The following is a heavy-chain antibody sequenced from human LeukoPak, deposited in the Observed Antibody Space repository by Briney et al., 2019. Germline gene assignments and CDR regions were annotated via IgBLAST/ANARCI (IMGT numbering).Heavy chain of an antibody. V-gene: IGHV3-48*03. CDR3: ARQDISSSWYRLDY. D-gene: IGHD6-13*01. CDR1: RFTSSGYG. CDR2: ISSSGSVI. J-gene: IGHJ4*02. Sequence: GGSLRLSCAASRFTSSGYGMNWVRQAPGKGLEWVSYISSSGSVIYYADSVKGRFTISRDNAKKSLYLQMNSLRAEDTAVYYCARQDISSSWYRLDYWGQGSLLTVSS.